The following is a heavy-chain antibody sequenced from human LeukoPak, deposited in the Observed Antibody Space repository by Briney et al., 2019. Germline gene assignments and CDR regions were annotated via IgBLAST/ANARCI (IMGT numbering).Heavy chain of an antibody. J-gene: IGHJ4*02. CDR3: AREGTDYDILTGYPN. CDR2: ISSRGGAI. CDR1: GFIFSSYE. D-gene: IGHD3-9*01. V-gene: IGHV3-48*03. Sequence: NPGGSLRLSCAASGFIFSSYEMNWVRQAPGKGLEWISYISSRGGAIYYADSLKGRFTISRDNAKNSLYLQMNSLRAEDTAVYYCAREGTDYDILTGYPNWGQGTLVTVSS.